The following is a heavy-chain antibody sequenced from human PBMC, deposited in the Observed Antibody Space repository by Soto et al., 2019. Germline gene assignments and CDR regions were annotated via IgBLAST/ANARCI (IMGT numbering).Heavy chain of an antibody. Sequence: SVKVSCKTSGFTFTNSAVQWVRQARGQRLEWIGWIIVGSGGTNYVQELQGRLTITRDVSTNTAYMELTSLGSEDTAMYYCAAELCSGGRCCSFDIWGQGTMVTVSS. V-gene: IGHV1-58*01. CDR3: AAELCSGGRCCSFDI. CDR2: IIVGSGGT. D-gene: IGHD2-15*01. CDR1: GFTFTNSA. J-gene: IGHJ3*02.